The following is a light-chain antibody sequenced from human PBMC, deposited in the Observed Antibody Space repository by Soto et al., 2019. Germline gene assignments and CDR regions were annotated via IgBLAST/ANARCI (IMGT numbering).Light chain of an antibody. Sequence: GDKVTIAFRPSQSLRTRLAWYQHNPCKAPKLLIYDASSFESGVPSRFSGSGAGTEFTITISGLQPGDVATYYCQQYNSYWTYGQGTKVDI. CDR3: QQYNSYWT. CDR1: QSLRTR. V-gene: IGKV1-5*01. CDR2: DAS. J-gene: IGKJ1*01.